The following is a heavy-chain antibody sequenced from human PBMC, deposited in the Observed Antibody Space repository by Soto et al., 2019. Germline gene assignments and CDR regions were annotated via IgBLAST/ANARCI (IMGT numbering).Heavy chain of an antibody. V-gene: IGHV1-46*01. CDR1: GYTFTSYY. Sequence: GASVKVSCKASGYTFTSYYMHWVRQAPGQGLEWMGIINPSGGSTGYAQKFQGRVTMTRDTSTSTVYMELSSLRSEDTAVYYCATYDFLTGYDDGAQGPRVTVSS. CDR3: ATYDFLTGYDD. D-gene: IGHD3-9*01. J-gene: IGHJ4*02. CDR2: INPSGGST.